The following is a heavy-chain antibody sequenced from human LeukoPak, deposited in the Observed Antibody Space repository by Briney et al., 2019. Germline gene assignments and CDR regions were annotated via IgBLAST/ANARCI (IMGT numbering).Heavy chain of an antibody. CDR1: GFTFSSYW. D-gene: IGHD3-9*01. J-gene: IGHJ6*03. Sequence: GGSLRLSCAASGFTFSSYWMSWVRQAPGKGLEWVANIKQDGSEKYYVDSVKGRFTISRDNAKNTLYLQMNSLRAEDTAVYYCARGKYDILTGSYMDVWGKGTTVTISS. V-gene: IGHV3-7*01. CDR3: ARGKYDILTGSYMDV. CDR2: IKQDGSEK.